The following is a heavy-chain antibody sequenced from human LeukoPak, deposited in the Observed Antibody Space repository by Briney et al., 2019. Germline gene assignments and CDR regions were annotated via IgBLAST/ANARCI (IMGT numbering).Heavy chain of an antibody. CDR1: GYTFTSYD. J-gene: IGHJ4*02. CDR3: ARYYGEYGTLFDY. CDR2: MSPNSGKT. D-gene: IGHD4-17*01. V-gene: IGHV1-8*01. Sequence: ASVKVSCKASGYTFTSYDINWVRQATGQGLEWMGWMSPNSGKTGYAQKFQGRVTMTRSTSISTAYMELSSLRSENTAVYYCARYYGEYGTLFDYWGQGTLVIVSS.